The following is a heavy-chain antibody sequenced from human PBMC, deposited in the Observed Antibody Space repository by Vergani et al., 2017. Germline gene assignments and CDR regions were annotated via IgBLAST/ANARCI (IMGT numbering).Heavy chain of an antibody. Sequence: EVQLVESGGGLVQPGGSLRLSCAASGFTFSSYSMNWVRQAPGKGLEWVSYISSSSSTIYYADSVKGRFTISRDNAKNSLYLQMNSLRAEDTAVYYCARDNGDYVSNWYFDLWGRGTLVTVSS. V-gene: IGHV3-48*04. J-gene: IGHJ2*01. CDR2: ISSSSSTI. CDR1: GFTFSSYS. D-gene: IGHD4-17*01. CDR3: ARDNGDYVSNWYFDL.